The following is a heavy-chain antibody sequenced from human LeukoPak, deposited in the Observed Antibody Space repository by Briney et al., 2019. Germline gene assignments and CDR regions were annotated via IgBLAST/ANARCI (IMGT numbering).Heavy chain of an antibody. J-gene: IGHJ4*02. D-gene: IGHD1-26*01. CDR3: ARAFGAFPFDY. CDR2: IDAGGRT. CDR1: GFIVSSNY. Sequence: GGSLRLSCAASGFIVSSNYMTWVRQAPGKGLEWVSVIDAGGRTYYADSVKGRFTISRDNSKNTLYLQMNSLRAEDTAVYYCARAFGAFPFDYWGQGTLVTVSS. V-gene: IGHV3-53*01.